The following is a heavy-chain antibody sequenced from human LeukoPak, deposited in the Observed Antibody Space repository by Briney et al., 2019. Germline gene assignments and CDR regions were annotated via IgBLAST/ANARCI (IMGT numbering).Heavy chain of an antibody. D-gene: IGHD3-10*01. Sequence: ASVKVSCKASGGTFSSYAISWVRQAPGQGLEWMGRIIPILGIANYAQKFQGRVTITAHKSMSTAYMELSSLRSEDTAVYYCARDLWFGELQYYFDYWGQGTLVTVSS. V-gene: IGHV1-69*04. J-gene: IGHJ4*02. CDR3: ARDLWFGELQYYFDY. CDR1: GGTFSSYA. CDR2: IIPILGIA.